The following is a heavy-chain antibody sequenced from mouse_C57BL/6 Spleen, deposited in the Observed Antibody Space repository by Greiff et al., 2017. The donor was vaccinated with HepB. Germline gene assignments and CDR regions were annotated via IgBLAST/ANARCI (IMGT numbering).Heavy chain of an antibody. J-gene: IGHJ4*01. Sequence: VQLQQSGPELVKPGASVKISCKASGYSFTSYYIHWVKQRPGQGLEWIGWIYPGSGNTKYNEKFKGKATLTADTSSSTAYMQLSSLTSEDSAVYYCACPHYYGSSGMDYWGQGTSVTVSS. CDR1: GYSFTSYY. D-gene: IGHD1-1*01. CDR3: ACPHYYGSSGMDY. V-gene: IGHV1-66*01. CDR2: IYPGSGNT.